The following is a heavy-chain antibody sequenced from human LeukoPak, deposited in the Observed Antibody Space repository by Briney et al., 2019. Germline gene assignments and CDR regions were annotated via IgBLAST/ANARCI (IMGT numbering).Heavy chain of an antibody. V-gene: IGHV3-9*01. CDR2: ISWNSVSI. J-gene: IGHJ4*02. CDR1: GFTFDDYA. D-gene: IGHD4-17*01. Sequence: PGGSLRLSCAASGFTFDDYAMHWVRQPPGKGLERVSGISWNSVSIGYADSVKGRFTISRDNAKNSLYLQMNSLRTEDTALYYCAKSLSTVTTVDYWGQGTLVTVSS. CDR3: AKSLSTVTTVDY.